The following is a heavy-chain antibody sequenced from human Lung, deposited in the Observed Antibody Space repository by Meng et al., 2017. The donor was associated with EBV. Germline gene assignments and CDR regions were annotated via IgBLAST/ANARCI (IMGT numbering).Heavy chain of an antibody. Sequence: QVQIQQWGAGLLKPCETLYLAWSVQGGSFGGYYWSWIRQPPGKGLEWIGEINHSGSTNYNPSLKSRVTISVDRSKNQFSLKVNSVTAADTAVYYCARRMTVAIDFWGQGTLVTVSS. D-gene: IGHD5-12*01. CDR2: INHSGST. J-gene: IGHJ4*02. CDR1: GGSFGGYY. V-gene: IGHV4-34*01. CDR3: ARRMTVAIDF.